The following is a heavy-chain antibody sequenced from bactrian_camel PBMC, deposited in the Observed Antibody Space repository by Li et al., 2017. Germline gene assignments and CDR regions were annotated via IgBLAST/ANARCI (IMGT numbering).Heavy chain of an antibody. Sequence: VQLVESGGGLAQPGGSLRLSCAASGFDFSTYAMSWVRQAPGKGLEWVSGINSGGGSTYYADSVKGRFTISRDSAKTTLYLQMNSLESEDTAVYYCAAGGVLSGPRSYWGQGTQVTVS. CDR1: GFDFSTYA. CDR2: INSGGGST. V-gene: IGHV3S31*01. D-gene: IGHD3*01. J-gene: IGHJ4*01. CDR3: AAGGVLSGPRSY.